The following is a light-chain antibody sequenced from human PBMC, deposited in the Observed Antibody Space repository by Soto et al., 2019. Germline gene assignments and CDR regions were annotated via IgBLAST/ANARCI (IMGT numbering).Light chain of an antibody. J-gene: IGKJ4*01. V-gene: IGKV3-11*01. CDR1: QSVSSN. Sequence: EIVLIQSPATLSLSPGERATLSCRASQSVSSNLAWYQQTPGQAPRLLIFDASNRATGIPARFSGSGSGTDFTLTISSLEPEDFAVDYCQQHSDWPLTFGGGTKVEIK. CDR2: DAS. CDR3: QQHSDWPLT.